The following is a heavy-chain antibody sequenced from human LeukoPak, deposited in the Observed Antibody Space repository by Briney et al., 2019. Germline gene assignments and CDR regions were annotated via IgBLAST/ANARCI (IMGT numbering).Heavy chain of an antibody. Sequence: PSGTLSLTCAVSGGSISSDNWWSWVRQPPGKGLEWIGEIYHSGSTNYNPSLQSRVTISVDKSNNHFSLRLTSVTAADTAVYYCARQEYSSFAFDIWGQGTMVTVSS. V-gene: IGHV4-4*02. D-gene: IGHD6-6*01. J-gene: IGHJ3*02. CDR1: GGSISSDNW. CDR3: ARQEYSSFAFDI. CDR2: IYHSGST.